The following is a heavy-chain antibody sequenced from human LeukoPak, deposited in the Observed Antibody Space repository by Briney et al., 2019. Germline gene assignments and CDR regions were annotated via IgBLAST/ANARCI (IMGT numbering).Heavy chain of an antibody. Sequence: GGSLRLSCAASGFSFSSYAMSWVRQAPGKGLEWVSTVSASGRATYYADSVKGRFTISRDNSKNTVFLQMSSLRAEDTAVYYCAKTGTEEGYGIYFDHWGQGALVTVSS. J-gene: IGHJ4*02. CDR3: AKTGTEEGYGIYFDH. CDR2: VSASGRAT. CDR1: GFSFSSYA. D-gene: IGHD5-24*01. V-gene: IGHV3-23*01.